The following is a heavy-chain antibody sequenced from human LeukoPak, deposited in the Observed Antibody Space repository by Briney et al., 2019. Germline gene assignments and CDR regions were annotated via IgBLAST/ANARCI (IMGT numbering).Heavy chain of an antibody. CDR2: NSGSAVST. V-gene: IGHV3-23*01. Sequence: GGSLRLSCAASGFTFSTYAMSWVRQVPGEGLEWVSSNSGSAVSTNHADSVKGRFTISRDNSKNTLYLQMKSLRAEDTAVYYCARSATLGPTAADHGYWGQGTLVSVSS. CDR1: GFTFSTYA. D-gene: IGHD1-1*01. J-gene: IGHJ4*02. CDR3: ARSATLGPTAADHGY.